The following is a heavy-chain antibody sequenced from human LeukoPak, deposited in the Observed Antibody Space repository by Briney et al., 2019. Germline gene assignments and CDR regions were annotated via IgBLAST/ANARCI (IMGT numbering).Heavy chain of an antibody. V-gene: IGHV3-23*01. Sequence: GGSLRLSCVDSGFTFSSYAMSWVRQVPGKGLEWVSGISDNAGSTYYADSVKGRFTISRDNSKNTLYLQMNSLRVEDMAIYYCASRQGLGWHYVNWGQGTLVTVSS. CDR2: ISDNAGST. CDR1: GFTFSSYA. J-gene: IGHJ4*02. D-gene: IGHD3-10*02. CDR3: ASRQGLGWHYVN.